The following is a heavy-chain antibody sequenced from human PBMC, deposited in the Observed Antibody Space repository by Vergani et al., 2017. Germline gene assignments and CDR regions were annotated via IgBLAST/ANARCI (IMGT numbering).Heavy chain of an antibody. D-gene: IGHD6-13*01. CDR2: IIPIFGTA. Sequence: QVQLVQSGAEVKKPGSSVKVSCKASGGTFSSYAISWVRQAPGQGLEWMGGIIPIFGTANYAQKFQGRVTIPADESTSTAYMELSSLRSEDTAVYYCARDVGIAAAGTSWFDPWGQGTLVTVSS. V-gene: IGHV1-69*01. CDR3: ARDVGIAAAGTSWFDP. J-gene: IGHJ5*02. CDR1: GGTFSSYA.